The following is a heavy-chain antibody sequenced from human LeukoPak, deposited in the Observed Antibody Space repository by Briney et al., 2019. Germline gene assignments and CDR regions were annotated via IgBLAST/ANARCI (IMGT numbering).Heavy chain of an antibody. J-gene: IGHJ6*03. CDR2: MNSNSGNI. V-gene: IGHV1-8*01. D-gene: IGHD2-2*01. Sequence: RASVKVSCKASGYTFTNYDINWVRQATGQGLEWMGWMNSNSGNIGYGQKFQGRVTMTRNTSISTAYMELSSLRSEDTAVYYCARAYSANIVVVPAAMSYYYYYYMDVWGKGTTVTVSS. CDR1: GYTFTNYD. CDR3: ARAYSANIVVVPAAMSYYYYYYMDV.